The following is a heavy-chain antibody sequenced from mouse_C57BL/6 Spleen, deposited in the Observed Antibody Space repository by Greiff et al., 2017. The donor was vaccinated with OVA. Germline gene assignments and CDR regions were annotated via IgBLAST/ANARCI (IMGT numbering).Heavy chain of an antibody. CDR2: IDPSDSYT. Sequence: QVQLQQPGAELVRPGTSVKLSCKASGYTFTSYWMHWVKQRPGQGLEWIGVIDPSDSYTNYNQKFKGKATLTVDTSSSTAYMQLSSLTSEDSAVYYCARWRDYNDYWGQGTTLTVSS. CDR3: ARWRDYNDY. J-gene: IGHJ2*01. CDR1: GYTFTSYW. V-gene: IGHV1-59*01. D-gene: IGHD1-3*01.